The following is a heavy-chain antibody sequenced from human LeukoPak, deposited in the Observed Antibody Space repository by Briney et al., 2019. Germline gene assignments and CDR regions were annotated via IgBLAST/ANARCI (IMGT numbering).Heavy chain of an antibody. CDR1: GGSISSYY. Sequence: SETLSLTCTVSGGSISSYYWSWIRQPPGKGLEYIGYIYYSGSTNYNPSLKSRVTISVDTPKNQFSLKLSSVTAADTAVYYCVRSYDFWSDPNRFDPWGQGTLVTVSS. V-gene: IGHV4-59*08. D-gene: IGHD3-3*01. CDR3: VRSYDFWSDPNRFDP. J-gene: IGHJ5*02. CDR2: IYYSGST.